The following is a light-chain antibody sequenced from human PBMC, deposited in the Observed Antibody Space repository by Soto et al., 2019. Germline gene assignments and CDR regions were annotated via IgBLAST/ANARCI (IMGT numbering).Light chain of an antibody. CDR3: QQYGRSPYT. J-gene: IGKJ2*01. Sequence: EIVLTQSPGTLSLSPGERATLSCTASQSVSSNYSALYQQKPGPAPRLLIYSASNRATGIPDRFSGSGSGTDFTLTITRLEPEDFGVYYCQQYGRSPYTFGQGTNLEI. V-gene: IGKV3-20*01. CDR1: QSVSSNY. CDR2: SAS.